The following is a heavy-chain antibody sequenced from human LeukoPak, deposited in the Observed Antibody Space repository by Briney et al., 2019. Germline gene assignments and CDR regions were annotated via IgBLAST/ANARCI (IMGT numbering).Heavy chain of an antibody. CDR1: GFTFTIFG. Sequence: GGSLRLSCAASGFTFTIFGLNWVRQAPGKGPEWVSYIDARSGITYYADSVQGRFTISRDDARESVFLQMDGLRVDDTAVYYCARTYDFGRGPPGDAFDNWGPGTWVIVSS. CDR2: IDARSGIT. V-gene: IGHV3-48*01. J-gene: IGHJ3*02. D-gene: IGHD3-3*01. CDR3: ARTYDFGRGPPGDAFDN.